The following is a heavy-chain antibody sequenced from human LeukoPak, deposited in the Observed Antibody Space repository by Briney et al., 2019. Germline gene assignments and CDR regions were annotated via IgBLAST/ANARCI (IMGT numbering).Heavy chain of an antibody. CDR2: ISAYNGNT. J-gene: IGHJ4*02. Sequence: ASVKVSCKASGYTFTSYGISWVRQAPGQGLEWMGWISAYNGNTNYAQKLQGRVTMTTDTSTSTAYMELRSLRSDDTAVYYCARFRGVVPAAILDYWGQGTLVTVSS. CDR1: GYTFTSYG. CDR3: ARFRGVVPAAILDY. D-gene: IGHD2-2*01. V-gene: IGHV1-18*01.